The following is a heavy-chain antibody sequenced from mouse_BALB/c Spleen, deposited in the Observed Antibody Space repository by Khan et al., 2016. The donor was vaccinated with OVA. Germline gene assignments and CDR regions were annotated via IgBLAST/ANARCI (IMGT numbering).Heavy chain of an antibody. Sequence: VQLKESGAELARPGASVKMSCKASGYTFTSYTIHWIKERPGQGLEWIGYINPSNGNTNYNQKFKDKATLTTDKSSTTAYLQLSSLTSDDSAVCICVRDGAYHRNDGWFAYWGQGTLVTVSA. CDR1: GYTFTSYT. CDR3: VRDGAYHRNDGWFAY. V-gene: IGHV1-4*01. D-gene: IGHD2-14*01. CDR2: INPSNGNT. J-gene: IGHJ3*01.